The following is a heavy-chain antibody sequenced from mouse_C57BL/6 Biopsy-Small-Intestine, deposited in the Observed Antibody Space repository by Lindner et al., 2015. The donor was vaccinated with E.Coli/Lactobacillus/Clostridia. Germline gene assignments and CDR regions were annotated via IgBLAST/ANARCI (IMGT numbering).Heavy chain of an antibody. CDR3: ARELTGPGNFDY. Sequence: VQLQESGPELVKPGASVKISCKASGYSFTDYNLNWVKQSNGKSLDWIGVINPMYGTINYNQKVKGKATLTADKSSSTAYMQFSSLTSEDSAVYFCARELTGPGNFDYWGQGTTLTVSS. V-gene: IGHV1-39*01. CDR2: INPMYGTI. J-gene: IGHJ2*01. D-gene: IGHD4-1*01. CDR1: GYSFTDYN.